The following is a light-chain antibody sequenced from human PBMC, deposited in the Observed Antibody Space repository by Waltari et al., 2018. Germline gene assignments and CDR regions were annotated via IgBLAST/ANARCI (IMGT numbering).Light chain of an antibody. CDR3: QQDNNWPPLT. J-gene: IGKJ4*01. Sequence: ETVMTQSPATLSVSPGERATLYCSASQSVSSNLAWYQQKPVQAPRLLIYGASTRATGIPARFSGSGSGTEFTLTISSLQSEDFAVYYCQQDNNWPPLTFGGGTKVEIK. CDR1: QSVSSN. V-gene: IGKV3-15*01. CDR2: GAS.